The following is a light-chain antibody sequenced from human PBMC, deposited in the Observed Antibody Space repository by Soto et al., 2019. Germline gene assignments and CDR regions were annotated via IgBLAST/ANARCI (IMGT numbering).Light chain of an antibody. CDR2: GAS. CDR3: QQFNRNPLT. Sequence: IHLTQSPSFLSASVGDRVTITCRASQGIASSLSWYQQKAGTALKLLIYGASTLETGVTSRFSGISPGTEFTPTISSLQPEDPGNYDAQQFNRNPLTFGGGTKVEIK. CDR1: QGIASS. V-gene: IGKV1-9*01. J-gene: IGKJ4*01.